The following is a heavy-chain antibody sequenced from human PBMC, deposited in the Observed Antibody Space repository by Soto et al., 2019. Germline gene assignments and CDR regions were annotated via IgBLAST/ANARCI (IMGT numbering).Heavy chain of an antibody. J-gene: IGHJ5*02. CDR3: AGQGGSRLNWFDP. D-gene: IGHD6-13*01. Sequence: PGGSLRLSCAASGFTFSTYSMNWVRQAPGKGLEWVSYISSSTIYYADSVKGRFTISRDNAKNSLYLQINSLRAEDTAVYYCAGQGGSRLNWFDPWGQGT. V-gene: IGHV3-48*01. CDR2: ISSSTI. CDR1: GFTFSTYS.